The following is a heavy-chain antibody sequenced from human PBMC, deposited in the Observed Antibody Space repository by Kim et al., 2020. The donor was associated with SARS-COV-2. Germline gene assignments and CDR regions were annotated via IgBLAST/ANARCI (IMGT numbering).Heavy chain of an antibody. Sequence: YSPSVQGHVTISADKSISTAYLQWSSLKASDTAMYYCARHGSSSWTDFDYWGQGTLVTVSS. J-gene: IGHJ4*02. V-gene: IGHV5-10-1*01. D-gene: IGHD6-13*01. CDR3: ARHGSSSWTDFDY.